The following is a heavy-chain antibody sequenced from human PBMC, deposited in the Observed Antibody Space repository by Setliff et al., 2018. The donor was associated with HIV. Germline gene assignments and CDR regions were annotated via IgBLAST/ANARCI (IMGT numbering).Heavy chain of an antibody. V-gene: IGHV1-69*05. CDR2: IIPIFGTA. Sequence: RASVKVSCKASGGTFSSYAISWVRQAPGQGLEWMGGIIPIFGTANYAQKFQGRVTMTTDTSTSTAYMELRSLRSDDTAAYYCARESGGVVIKGAYYYYMDVWGKGTTVTV. CDR1: GGTFSSYA. CDR3: ARESGGVVIKGAYYYYMDV. J-gene: IGHJ6*03. D-gene: IGHD3-3*01.